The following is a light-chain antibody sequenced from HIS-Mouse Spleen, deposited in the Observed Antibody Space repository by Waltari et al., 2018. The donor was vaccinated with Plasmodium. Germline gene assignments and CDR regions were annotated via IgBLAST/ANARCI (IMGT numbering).Light chain of an antibody. CDR3: QQRSNWPRVLT. CDR2: DAA. J-gene: IGKJ4*01. V-gene: IGKV3-11*01. Sequence: EIVLTQSPATLSLSPGERSTLSCRASQSVSSYLAWYQKKPGQAPRLLIYDAANRATGSPARFSGSGSGTDFTLTIGSLEPEDVAVYYCQQRSNWPRVLTFGGGTKVEIK. CDR1: QSVSSY.